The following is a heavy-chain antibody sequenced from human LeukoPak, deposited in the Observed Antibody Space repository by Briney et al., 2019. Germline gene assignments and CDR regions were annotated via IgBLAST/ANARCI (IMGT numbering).Heavy chain of an antibody. Sequence: GGSLRLSCAASGFTFSSYAMHWVRQAPGKGLEGVAVISYDGSNKYYADSVKGRFTISRDNSKNTLYLQMNSLRAEDTAVYYCARGNYYYDSSGYAFDYWGQGTLVTVSS. V-gene: IGHV3-30-3*01. CDR2: ISYDGSNK. CDR3: ARGNYYYDSSGYAFDY. CDR1: GFTFSSYA. J-gene: IGHJ4*02. D-gene: IGHD3-22*01.